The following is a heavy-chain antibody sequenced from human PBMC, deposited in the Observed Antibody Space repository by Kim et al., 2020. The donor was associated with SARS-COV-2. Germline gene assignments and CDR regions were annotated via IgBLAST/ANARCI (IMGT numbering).Heavy chain of an antibody. Sequence: ASVKVSCKASGYTFTDYYIYWVRQAPGQGLAWMGWINPRLGGTNYPQRFQGRVTMTTDTSIATANMEVSSLTSDDTAVYYCVISLKGGSNYWGQGTLVTVSS. V-gene: IGHV1-2*02. CDR1: GYTFTDYY. CDR2: INPRLGGT. D-gene: IGHD3-16*01. CDR3: VISLKGGSNY. J-gene: IGHJ4*02.